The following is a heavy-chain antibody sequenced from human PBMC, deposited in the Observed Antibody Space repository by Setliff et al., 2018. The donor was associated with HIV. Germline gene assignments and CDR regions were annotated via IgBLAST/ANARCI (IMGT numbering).Heavy chain of an antibody. CDR2: IKSKTDGGTT. D-gene: IGHD3-22*01. Sequence: SGGSLRLSCAASGFTFSSFAMSWVRQAPGKGLEWVGRIKSKTDGGTTDYAAPVKGRLTISRDDSVNTLYLQMNSLKTEDTAVYFCMGYYDTSGYWGSHFDHWGQGTLVTVSS. V-gene: IGHV3-15*01. J-gene: IGHJ4*02. CDR1: GFTFSSFA. CDR3: MGYYDTSGYWGSHFDH.